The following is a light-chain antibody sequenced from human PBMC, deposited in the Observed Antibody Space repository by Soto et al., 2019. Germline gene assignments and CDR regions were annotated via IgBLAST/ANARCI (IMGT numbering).Light chain of an antibody. J-gene: IGKJ2*01. CDR3: QKYNNAPYT. CDR2: AAS. V-gene: IGKV1-27*01. Sequence: DIQMTQSPSSLSASVGDRVTITCRASQGISSYLAWYQQKPGEVPNLLIYAASTLQSGVPSRFSGSGSGTDFTLTISSLQPEDVATYYCQKYNNAPYTFGQGTKLEI. CDR1: QGISSY.